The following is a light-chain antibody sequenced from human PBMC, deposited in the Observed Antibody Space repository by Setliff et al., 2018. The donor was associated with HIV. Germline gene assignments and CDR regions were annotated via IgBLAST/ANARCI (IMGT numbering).Light chain of an antibody. V-gene: IGLV1-40*01. CDR2: GNS. CDR1: SSNIGAGYD. Sequence: QSVLTQPPSVSGAPGQRVTISCTGSSSNIGAGYDVHWYQQLPGTAPKLLIYGNSNRLSGAPDRFSGSKSGTSASLAITGLQAEDEADYYCQSYDSSLSAYVFGTGTKVTVL. J-gene: IGLJ1*01. CDR3: QSYDSSLSAYV.